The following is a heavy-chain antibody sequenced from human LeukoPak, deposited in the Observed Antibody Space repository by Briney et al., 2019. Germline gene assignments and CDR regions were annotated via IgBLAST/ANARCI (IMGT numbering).Heavy chain of an antibody. CDR2: ISGGGGST. D-gene: IGHD3-10*01. J-gene: IGHJ4*02. V-gene: IGHV3-23*01. Sequence: PGGSLRLSCAASGFTFSSYAMSWVRQAPGKGLEWVSGISGGGGSTYYPDSVQGQFTISRDNSKNTLYLQMNSLRAEDTAVYYCAKGPHKTRYGSGSYSPFDYWGQGTLVTVSS. CDR1: GFTFSSYA. CDR3: AKGPHKTRYGSGSYSPFDY.